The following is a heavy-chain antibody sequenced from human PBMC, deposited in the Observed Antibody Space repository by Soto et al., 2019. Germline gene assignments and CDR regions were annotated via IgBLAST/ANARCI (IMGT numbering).Heavy chain of an antibody. CDR1: EGTFSSYA. V-gene: IGHV1-69*13. CDR3: ARASDDTYYYDSSGGARAFDI. CDR2: ITPIFGTA. J-gene: IGHJ3*02. D-gene: IGHD3-22*01. Sequence: VKVSCKASEGTFSSYAISWVRQAPGQGIEWMGGITPIFGTANYAQKFQGRVTITADESTSTAYMELSSLRSEDTAVYYCARASDDTYYYDSSGGARAFDIWGQGTMVTVSS.